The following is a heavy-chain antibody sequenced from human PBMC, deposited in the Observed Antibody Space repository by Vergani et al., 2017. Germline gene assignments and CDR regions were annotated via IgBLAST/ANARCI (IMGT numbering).Heavy chain of an antibody. Sequence: QLQLQESGSGLVKPSQTLSLTCAVSGGSISSGGYSWSWIRQPPGKGLEWIGYIYHSGSTYYNPSLKSRGTISVDRSKNQFSLKLSSVTAADTAVYYCARAPLRYYDSSGYSYYFDYWGQGTLVTVSS. J-gene: IGHJ4*02. CDR3: ARAPLRYYDSSGYSYYFDY. CDR1: GGSISSGGYS. V-gene: IGHV4-30-2*01. D-gene: IGHD3-22*01. CDR2: IYHSGST.